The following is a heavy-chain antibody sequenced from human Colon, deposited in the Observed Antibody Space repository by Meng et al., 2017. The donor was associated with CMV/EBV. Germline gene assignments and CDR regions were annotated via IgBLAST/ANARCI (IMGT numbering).Heavy chain of an antibody. V-gene: IGHV4-34*01. D-gene: IGHD6-13*01. CDR1: GGSFSGYY. CDR3: ASILFAEAAGGWGGY. J-gene: IGHJ4*02. Sequence: HRKCGAGLVKPSETLSLTCAVYGGSFSGYYWSWIRQPPGKGLEWIGEINHSGSTNYNPSLKSRVTISVDTSKNQFSLKLSSVTAADTAVYYCASILFAEAAGGWGGYWGQGTLVTVSS. CDR2: INHSGST.